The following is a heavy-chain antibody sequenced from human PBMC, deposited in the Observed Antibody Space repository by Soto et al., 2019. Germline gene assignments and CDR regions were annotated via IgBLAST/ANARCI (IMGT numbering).Heavy chain of an antibody. CDR3: AQSPPGGSGWFHYFDY. V-gene: IGHV3-23*01. CDR2: ISGSGGST. Sequence: SGGSLRLSCAASGFTFSSYAMSWVRQAPGKGLEWVSGISGSGGSTSYAGSVKGRFTISRDNSKHTLFLQMNSLRAEDTAVYYCAQSPPGGSGWFHYFDYWGQGTLVTVSS. J-gene: IGHJ4*02. CDR1: GFTFSSYA. D-gene: IGHD6-19*01.